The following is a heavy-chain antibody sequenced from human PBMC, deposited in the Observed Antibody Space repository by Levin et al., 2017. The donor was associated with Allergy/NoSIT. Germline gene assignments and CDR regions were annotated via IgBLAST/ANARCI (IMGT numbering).Heavy chain of an antibody. CDR3: AARVFDY. CDR1: GLNFNNYG. CDR2: ISSGGNDG. J-gene: IGHJ4*02. V-gene: IGHV3-30*03. Sequence: PGGSLRLSCAVSGLNFNNYGMNWVRQAPGKGLEWVALISSGGNDGYYADSVRGRFTISRDNSKNTLYLQMNSLRPDDTAVYYCAARVFDYWSQGTLVTVSS.